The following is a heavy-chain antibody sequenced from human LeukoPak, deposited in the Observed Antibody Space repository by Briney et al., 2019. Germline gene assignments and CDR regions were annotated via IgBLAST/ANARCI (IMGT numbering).Heavy chain of an antibody. V-gene: IGHV3-13*01. CDR1: RFTFSSFD. J-gene: IGHJ6*03. CDR3: ARGPPRGKYYYMDV. CDR2: IGTASDT. Sequence: PGGSLRLSCPSSRFTFSSFDMHSVRQPTGQGLEWVSNIGTASDTYYPGSVEGRFTHSRNNAKNSLYLQMNSLTAGDTAVYYCARGPPRGKYYYMDVWGKGTTVTVSS. D-gene: IGHD1-1*01.